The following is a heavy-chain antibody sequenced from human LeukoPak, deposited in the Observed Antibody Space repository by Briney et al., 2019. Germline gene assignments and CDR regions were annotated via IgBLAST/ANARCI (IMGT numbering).Heavy chain of an antibody. V-gene: IGHV1-2*02. CDR2: INPNSGGT. J-gene: IGHJ5*02. Sequence: GASVKVSCKASGYTFTGYYMHWVRQAPGQGLEWMGWINPNSGGTNYAQKFQGRVTMTRDTSISTAYMELSRLRSDDTAVYYCVRGGEKYQPLLYNCFDPWGQGTLVTVSS. D-gene: IGHD2-2*01. CDR1: GYTFTGYY. CDR3: VRGGEKYQPLLYNCFDP.